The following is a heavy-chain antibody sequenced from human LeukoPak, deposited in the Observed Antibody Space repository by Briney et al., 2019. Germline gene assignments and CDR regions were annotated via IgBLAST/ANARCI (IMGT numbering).Heavy chain of an antibody. V-gene: IGHV3-11*01. Sequence: GGSLRLSCAASGFTFSDYYMSWIRQAPGKGLEWVSYISSSGNTIYYADSVKGRFTISRDNAKISLYLQMNSLRAEDTALYYCARAGLYNWNYEGTAYFDYWGQGTLVTVSS. J-gene: IGHJ4*02. CDR1: GFTFSDYY. D-gene: IGHD1-7*01. CDR3: ARAGLYNWNYEGTAYFDY. CDR2: ISSSGNTI.